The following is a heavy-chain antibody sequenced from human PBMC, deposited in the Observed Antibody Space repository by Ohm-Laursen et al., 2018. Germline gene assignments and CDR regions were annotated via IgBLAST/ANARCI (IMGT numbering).Heavy chain of an antibody. CDR3: ARADYGNYMYHFDY. CDR2: IYYSGST. CDR1: DGSISRSSYY. D-gene: IGHD4-11*01. J-gene: IGHJ4*02. Sequence: SDTLSLTCTVSDGSISRSSYYWAWIRQPPGKGLEWIGYIYYSGSTNYNPSLKSRVTISVDTSKNQFSLKLSSVTAADTAVYYCARADYGNYMYHFDYWGQGTLVTVSS. V-gene: IGHV4-61*05.